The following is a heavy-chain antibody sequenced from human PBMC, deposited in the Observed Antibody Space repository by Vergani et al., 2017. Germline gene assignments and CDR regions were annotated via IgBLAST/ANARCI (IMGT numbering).Heavy chain of an antibody. D-gene: IGHD3-22*01. CDR3: ARAKRGRLEVGATDS. V-gene: IGHV7-4-1*01. CDR1: GYSFNNYA. J-gene: IGHJ4*02. CDR2: INPTTGNP. Sequence: QEQLVQSGSEVKKPGASVKVSCKASGYSFNNYAIHWVRQAPGQGLEWMGWINPTTGNPTYARAFTGRFVFSLDTSISTAYLQIGSLKSEDTAVYFCARAKRGRLEVGATDSWGQGTLLTVSS.